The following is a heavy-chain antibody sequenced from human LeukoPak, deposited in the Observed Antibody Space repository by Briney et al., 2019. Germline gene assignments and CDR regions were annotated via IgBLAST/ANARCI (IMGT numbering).Heavy chain of an antibody. CDR2: IFSLNTT. J-gene: IGHJ2*01. CDR3: AKIERWLVHGFDL. V-gene: IGHV3-66*01. Sequence: PGGSLRLSCAASGFTVSSNYMNWVRQAPGKGLEWVSVIFSLNTTYYADSVKGRFIISRDNSRNAVFLQMISPRDDDTAIYYCAKIERWLVHGFDLWGRGTLVTVSS. D-gene: IGHD6-19*01. CDR1: GFTVSSNY.